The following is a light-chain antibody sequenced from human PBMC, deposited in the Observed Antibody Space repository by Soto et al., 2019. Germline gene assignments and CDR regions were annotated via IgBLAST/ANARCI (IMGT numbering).Light chain of an antibody. CDR3: QQYNNWPPHT. J-gene: IGKJ4*01. V-gene: IGKV3-15*01. Sequence: EIVMTQSPATLSVSPGERARLSCRASQSVSSNLAWYQQKPGQAPRLLIYGASTRATGIPARFSGSGSGTEFSLTISSLQSEDFAVYYCQQYNNWPPHTFGGGTKVDI. CDR1: QSVSSN. CDR2: GAS.